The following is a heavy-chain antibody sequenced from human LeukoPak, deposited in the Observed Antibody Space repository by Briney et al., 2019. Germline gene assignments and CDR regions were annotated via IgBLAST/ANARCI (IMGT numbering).Heavy chain of an antibody. Sequence: SETLSLTCTVSGGSISSYYWSWIRQPPGKGLEWIGYIYYSGSTNYNPSLKSRVTISVDTSKNQFSLKLSSVTAADTAVYYCARVPYCSGGSCLRGLYYFDYWGQGTLVTVSS. CDR2: IYYSGST. V-gene: IGHV4-59*08. CDR1: GGSISSYY. D-gene: IGHD2-15*01. CDR3: ARVPYCSGGSCLRGLYYFDY. J-gene: IGHJ4*02.